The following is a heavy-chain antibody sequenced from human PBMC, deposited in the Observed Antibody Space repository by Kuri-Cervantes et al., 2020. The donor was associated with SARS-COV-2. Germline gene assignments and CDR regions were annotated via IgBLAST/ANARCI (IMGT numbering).Heavy chain of an antibody. V-gene: IGHV3-49*04. Sequence: GESLKISCAASGFTFGDYAMSWVRQAPGKGLEWVGFIRSKAYGGTTEYAASVKGRFTISRDDSKSIAYLQMNSLKTEDTAVYYCARAGAAVSGDWFDPWGQGTLVTVSS. CDR3: ARAGAAVSGDWFDP. CDR1: GFTFGDYA. D-gene: IGHD6-13*01. CDR2: IRSKAYGGTT. J-gene: IGHJ5*02.